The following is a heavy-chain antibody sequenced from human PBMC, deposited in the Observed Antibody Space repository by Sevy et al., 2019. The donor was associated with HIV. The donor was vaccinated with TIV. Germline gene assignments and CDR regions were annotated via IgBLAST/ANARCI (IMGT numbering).Heavy chain of an antibody. J-gene: IGHJ4*02. D-gene: IGHD6-13*01. CDR2: VQYDGSNK. V-gene: IGHV3-30*02. CDR3: AKNTAAVGTGGFDY. CDR1: GFTFSYSG. Sequence: GGSLRLSCAASGFTFSYSGMHWVRQAPGKGLEWVTFVQYDGSNKYYADSVKGRFTISRDNSKNTLYLQMNSLRRHDTAVYYCAKNTAAVGTGGFDYWGQGTLVTVSS.